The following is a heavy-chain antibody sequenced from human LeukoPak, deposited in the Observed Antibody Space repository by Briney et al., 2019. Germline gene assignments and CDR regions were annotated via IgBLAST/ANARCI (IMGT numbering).Heavy chain of an antibody. CDR1: GYTFTGYY. Sequence: ASVKVSCKASGYTFTGYYMHWVRQAPGQGLEWMGCINPNSGGTNYAQKFQGWVTMTRDTSISTAYMELSRLRSDDTAVYYCARGLNYYGSGSYRDWFDPWGQGTLVTVSS. D-gene: IGHD3-10*01. CDR2: INPNSGGT. V-gene: IGHV1-2*04. J-gene: IGHJ5*02. CDR3: ARGLNYYGSGSYRDWFDP.